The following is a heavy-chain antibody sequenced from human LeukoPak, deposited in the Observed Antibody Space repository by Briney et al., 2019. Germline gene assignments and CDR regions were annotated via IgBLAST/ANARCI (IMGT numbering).Heavy chain of an antibody. Sequence: SETLSLTCAVFGYSISRGYYWGWIRQPPGKGLEWIGSIDRSGSTYYNPSLKSRVTILVDTSKNQFSLKLNSVTAADTAVYYCAREVFRASSFDYWGQGTLVTVSS. CDR3: AREVFRASSFDY. CDR2: IDRSGST. J-gene: IGHJ4*02. V-gene: IGHV4-38-2*02. D-gene: IGHD1-14*01. CDR1: GYSISRGYY.